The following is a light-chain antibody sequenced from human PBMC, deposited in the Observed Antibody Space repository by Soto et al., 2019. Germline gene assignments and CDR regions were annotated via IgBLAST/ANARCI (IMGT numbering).Light chain of an antibody. V-gene: IGKV3-15*01. Sequence: EIVLTQSPVTLSVSPGERATLSCRASQNISRSLAWYQQKPGQGPSLLIYGTSTRAGGVPARFSGGGSGTEFTLTISSLQSEDSAVYYCHQYNNWWTFGQGTKVDI. J-gene: IGKJ1*01. CDR2: GTS. CDR3: HQYNNWWT. CDR1: QNISRS.